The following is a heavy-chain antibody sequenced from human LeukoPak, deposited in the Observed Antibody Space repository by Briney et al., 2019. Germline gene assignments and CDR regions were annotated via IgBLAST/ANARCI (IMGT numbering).Heavy chain of an antibody. Sequence: PSDTLSLTCAVYGGSFSGYYWSWIRQPPGKGLEWIGEINHSGSTNYNPPLKSRVTISVDTSKNQSSLKLSSVTAADTAVYYCARGRSRYCSGGSCYAIDYWGQGTLVTVSS. J-gene: IGHJ4*02. CDR3: ARGRSRYCSGGSCYAIDY. D-gene: IGHD2-15*01. CDR2: INHSGST. CDR1: GGSFSGYY. V-gene: IGHV4-34*01.